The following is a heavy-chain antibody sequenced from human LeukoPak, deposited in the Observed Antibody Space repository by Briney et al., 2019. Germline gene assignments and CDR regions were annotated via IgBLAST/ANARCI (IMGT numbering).Heavy chain of an antibody. CDR1: GGPISSSSYY. D-gene: IGHD4-17*01. J-gene: IGHJ4*02. Sequence: PSETLSLTCTVSGGPISSSSYYWGWIRQPPGKGLEWMGSIYYSGSTYYNPSLKSRVTISVDTSKNQFSLKLSSVTAADTAVYYCARRVYGDHYFDYWGQGTLVTVSS. CDR2: IYYSGST. CDR3: ARRVYGDHYFDY. V-gene: IGHV4-39*01.